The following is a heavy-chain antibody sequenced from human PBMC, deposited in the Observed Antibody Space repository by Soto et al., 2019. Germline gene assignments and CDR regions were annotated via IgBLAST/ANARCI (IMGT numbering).Heavy chain of an antibody. Sequence: PSETLSLTCAVYGGSFSGYYWSWIRQPPGKGLEWIGEINHSGSTNYNPSLKSRVTISVDTSKNQFSLKLSSVTAADTAVYYCARLDLSSSLDYWGQGTLVTVSS. J-gene: IGHJ4*02. CDR3: ARLDLSSSLDY. CDR1: GGSFSGYY. D-gene: IGHD6-6*01. CDR2: INHSGST. V-gene: IGHV4-34*01.